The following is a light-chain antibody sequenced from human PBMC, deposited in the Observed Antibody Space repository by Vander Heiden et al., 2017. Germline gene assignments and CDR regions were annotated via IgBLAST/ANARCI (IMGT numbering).Light chain of an antibody. Sequence: DNQMTQSPSSLSASVGDRVTVTCRASQTIRNSLNWYQQKPGTAPRLLLYASSTLQSGVPSRFSGGGSGTDFTLTISDLQPEDFATYFCQQSYTTPRIFGQGTKVEI. CDR1: QTIRNS. CDR2: ASS. CDR3: QQSYTTPRI. V-gene: IGKV1-39*01. J-gene: IGKJ2*01.